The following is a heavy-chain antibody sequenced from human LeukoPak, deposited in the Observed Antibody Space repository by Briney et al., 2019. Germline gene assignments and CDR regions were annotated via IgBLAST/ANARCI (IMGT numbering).Heavy chain of an antibody. V-gene: IGHV1-2*02. D-gene: IGHD3-3*02. CDR1: GYTFTGYY. CDR3: ARAGSFISAYFDY. J-gene: IGHJ4*02. CDR2: INPNSGGT. Sequence: ASVKVSCKASGYTFTGYYMHWVRQAPGQGLEWMGWINPNSGGTNYAQKFQGRVTMTRDTSISTAYMELSRLRSDDTAVYYCARAGSFISAYFDYWGQGTLVTVSS.